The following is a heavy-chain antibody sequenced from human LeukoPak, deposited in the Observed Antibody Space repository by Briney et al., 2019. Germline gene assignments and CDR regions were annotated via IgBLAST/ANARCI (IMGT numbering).Heavy chain of an antibody. J-gene: IGHJ5*02. CDR1: GYTFTGYY. D-gene: IGHD6-13*01. CDR3: AREGGDSSSNWFDP. Sequence: ASVTVSCTASGYTFTGYYMHWVRQAPGQGLEWMGWINPNSGGTNYAQKFQGRVTMTRETSISTAYMELSRLRSDDTAVYYCAREGGDSSSNWFDPWGQGTLVTVSS. CDR2: INPNSGGT. V-gene: IGHV1-2*02.